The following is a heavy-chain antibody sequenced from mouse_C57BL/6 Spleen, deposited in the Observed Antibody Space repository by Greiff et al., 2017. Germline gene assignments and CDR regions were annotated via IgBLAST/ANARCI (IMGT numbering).Heavy chain of an antibody. V-gene: IGHV1-82*01. CDR1: GYAFSSSW. Sequence: LQESGPELVKPGASVKISCKASGYAFSSSWMNWVKQRPGKGLEWIGRIYPGDGDTNYNGKFKGKATLTADKSSSTAYMQLSSLTSEDSAVYFCARGHYYGSRGFAYWGQGTLVTVSA. J-gene: IGHJ3*01. D-gene: IGHD1-1*01. CDR3: ARGHYYGSRGFAY. CDR2: IYPGDGDT.